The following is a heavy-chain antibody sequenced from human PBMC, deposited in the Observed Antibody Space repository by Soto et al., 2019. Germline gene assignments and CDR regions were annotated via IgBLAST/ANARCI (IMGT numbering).Heavy chain of an antibody. D-gene: IGHD6-19*01. Sequence: QVHLVQSEAEVKKPGSSVKVSCKASGGTFSSYPVSWVRQAPGQGLEWVGGIIPVFNTTYYAQKIQSRVTILADKSTSTAYMELSNLRSADTAVYYCARSLGRGWTPYWGQGTLVTVSS. CDR1: GGTFSSYP. J-gene: IGHJ4*02. CDR3: ARSLGRGWTPY. CDR2: IIPVFNTT. V-gene: IGHV1-69*06.